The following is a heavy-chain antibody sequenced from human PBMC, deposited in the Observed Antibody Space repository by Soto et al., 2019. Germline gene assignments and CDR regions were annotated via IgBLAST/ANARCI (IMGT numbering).Heavy chain of an antibody. D-gene: IGHD2-8*01. CDR1: GVSISSTNW. J-gene: IGHJ5*02. CDR3: ARCLHCSNGGRFDP. Sequence: SQTLSLTCAVSGVSISSTNWWTWVRQAPGKGLEWIGEMWPSGGTTYNPSLQNRVTISVDNSKNHLSLTLTSVTAADTAIYYCARCLHCSNGGRFDPWGQGALVTVSS. V-gene: IGHV4-4*02. CDR2: MWPSGGT.